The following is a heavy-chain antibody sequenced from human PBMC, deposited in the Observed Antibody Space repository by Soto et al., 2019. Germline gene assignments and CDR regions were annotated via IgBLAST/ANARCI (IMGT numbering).Heavy chain of an antibody. CDR3: AAGAAGTMGMDV. CDR1: GGSISSYY. D-gene: IGHD6-13*01. J-gene: IGHJ6*02. CDR2: IYYSGIT. Sequence: QVQLQESGPGLVKPSETLSLTCTVSGGSISSYYWSWIRQPPGKGLEWMEYIYYSGITNYNPSLKRRVTISVDTSKNQFSLKLSSVTAADTAVYYCAAGAAGTMGMDVWGQGTTVTVSS. V-gene: IGHV4-59*01.